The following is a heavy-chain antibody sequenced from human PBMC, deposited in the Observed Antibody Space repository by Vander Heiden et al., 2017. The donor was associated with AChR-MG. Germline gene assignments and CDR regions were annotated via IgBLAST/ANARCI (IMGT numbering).Heavy chain of an antibody. CDR3: ASLDTAMVEYYVDD. J-gene: IGHJ4*02. V-gene: IGHV4-34*01. CDR2: INHSGST. CDR1: GGSFSGYY. Sequence: QVQLQQWGAGLLKPSETLSLTCAVYGGSFSGYYWSWIRQPPGKGLEWIGEINHSGSTNYNPSLKSRVTISVDTSKNQFSLKLSSVTAADTAVYYCASLDTAMVEYYVDDWGQGTLVTVSS. D-gene: IGHD5-18*01.